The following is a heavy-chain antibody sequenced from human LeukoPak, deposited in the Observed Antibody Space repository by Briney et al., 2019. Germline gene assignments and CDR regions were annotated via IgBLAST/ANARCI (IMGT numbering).Heavy chain of an antibody. J-gene: IGHJ6*03. CDR2: IYYSGST. CDR1: GGSISSYY. CDR3: ARQYYYGSPDMDV. D-gene: IGHD3-10*01. Sequence: SETLSLTCTVSGGSISSYYWSWIRQPPGKGLEWIGYIYYSGSTNYNPSLKSRVTISVDTSKNQFSLKLSSVTAADTAAYYCARQYYYGSPDMDVWGKGTTVTISS. V-gene: IGHV4-59*01.